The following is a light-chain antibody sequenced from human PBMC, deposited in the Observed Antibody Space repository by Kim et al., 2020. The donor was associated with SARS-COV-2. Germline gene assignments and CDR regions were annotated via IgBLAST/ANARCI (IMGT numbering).Light chain of an antibody. CDR3: QQFSKWPLT. V-gene: IGKV3-15*01. CDR1: QTVDRN. Sequence: PGERVTLSCRASQTVDRNLAWYQQKGGQPPRLLIYRASTRATHIPDRFSGSGSGTEFTLTIHSLRSEDSGNYYCQQFSKWPLTFGGGTKVDIK. J-gene: IGKJ4*01. CDR2: RAS.